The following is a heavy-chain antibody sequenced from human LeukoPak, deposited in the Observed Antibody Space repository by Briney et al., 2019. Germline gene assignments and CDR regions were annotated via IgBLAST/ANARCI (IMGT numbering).Heavy chain of an antibody. J-gene: IGHJ5*02. CDR3: ARDLGQYYDTSDNWFDP. V-gene: IGHV3-74*01. Sequence: GGSLRLSCAASGFTFSSYEMNWVRQAPGKGLVWVSRINSEGINTIYADSVKGRFNISRDNAKNTLNLQMNSLSAEDTAVYYCARDLGQYYDTSDNWFDPWGQGTLVTVSS. CDR2: INSEGINT. D-gene: IGHD3-22*01. CDR1: GFTFSSYE.